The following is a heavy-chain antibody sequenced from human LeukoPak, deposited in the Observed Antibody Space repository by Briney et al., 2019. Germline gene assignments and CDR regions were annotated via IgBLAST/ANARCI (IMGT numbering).Heavy chain of an antibody. D-gene: IGHD1-14*01. V-gene: IGHV3-53*01. CDR1: GFTVITND. CDR2: LYSDGNT. CDR3: ARGVEPLAANTLAY. J-gene: IGHJ4*02. Sequence: GGSLKLSCAASGFTVITNDMTWVRQAPGKGLEWVSVLYSDGNTKYANSVQGRFTISRDNSKNTLYLEMNSLSPDDTAVYYCARGVEPLAANTLAYWGQGTLVTVSS.